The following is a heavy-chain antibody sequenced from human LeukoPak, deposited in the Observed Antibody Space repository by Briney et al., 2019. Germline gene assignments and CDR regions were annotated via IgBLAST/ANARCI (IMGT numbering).Heavy chain of an antibody. J-gene: IGHJ6*02. CDR2: IHYSAGT. CDR1: GGSMSNYY. V-gene: IGHV4-59*12. D-gene: IGHD2-15*01. CDR3: ARDNVVVVVAATPESYYGMDV. Sequence: PSETLSLTCTVSGGSMSNYYGIWIRQPPGKGLEWIGYIHYSAGTNYNPSLKSRVTMSVDTSKNQFSLKLSSVTAADTAVYYCARDNVVVVVAATPESYYGMDVWGQGTTVTVSS.